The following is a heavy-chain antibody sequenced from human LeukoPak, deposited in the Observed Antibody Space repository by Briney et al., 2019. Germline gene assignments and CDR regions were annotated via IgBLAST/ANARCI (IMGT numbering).Heavy chain of an antibody. CDR2: VYPGDSDT. CDR1: GYSFTSHW. D-gene: IGHD6-19*01. Sequence: GESLKISCKGSGYSFTSHWIGWVRQMPGKGLEWMGVVYPGDSDTRYSPSLRGQVTISADKSINTAYLQWSSLKASDTAMYYCARAFYSGGFFFDYWGQGTLVTVSS. V-gene: IGHV5-51*01. CDR3: ARAFYSGGFFFDY. J-gene: IGHJ4*02.